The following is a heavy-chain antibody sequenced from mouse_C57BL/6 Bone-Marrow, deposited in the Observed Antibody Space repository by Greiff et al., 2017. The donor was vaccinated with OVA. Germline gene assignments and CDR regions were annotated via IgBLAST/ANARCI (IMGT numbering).Heavy chain of an antibody. J-gene: IGHJ1*03. CDR3: ARSFHWYFDV. CDR2: IYPGGGYT. V-gene: IGHV1-63*01. Sequence: QVQLQQSGAELVRPGTSVKMSCKASGYTFTNYWIGWAKQRPGHGLEWIGDIYPGGGYTNYNEKFKGKATLTADKSSSTAYMQFSSLTSEDSAIYCCARSFHWYFDVWGTGTTVTVSS. CDR1: GYTFTNYW.